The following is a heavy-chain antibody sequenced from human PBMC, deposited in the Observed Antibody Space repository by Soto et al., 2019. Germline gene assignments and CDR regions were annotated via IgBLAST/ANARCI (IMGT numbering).Heavy chain of an antibody. CDR3: ARVDHGGYYYDSSGYYAY. J-gene: IGHJ4*02. Sequence: GASVKVSCKASGYTFTGYYMHWVRQAPGQGLEWMGRINPNSGGTNYAQKFQGRVTMTRDTSISTAYMELSRLRSDDTAVYYCARVDHGGYYYDSSGYYAYWGQGTLVTVSS. CDR1: GYTFTGYY. V-gene: IGHV1-2*06. D-gene: IGHD3-22*01. CDR2: INPNSGGT.